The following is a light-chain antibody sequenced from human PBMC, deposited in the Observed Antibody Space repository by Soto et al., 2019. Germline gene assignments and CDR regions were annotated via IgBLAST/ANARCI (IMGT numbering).Light chain of an antibody. CDR3: QQYNNWAPT. V-gene: IGKV3-15*01. CDR2: GAS. Sequence: EIVLTQSPGTLSLSPGERATLSCRASQSVSSNLAWYKQKPGQAPRLLLYGASTRATGIPARFSGSGSGTDFTLTISSLKSEDFEVYYCQQYNNWAPTFGQGTRLEI. CDR1: QSVSSN. J-gene: IGKJ5*01.